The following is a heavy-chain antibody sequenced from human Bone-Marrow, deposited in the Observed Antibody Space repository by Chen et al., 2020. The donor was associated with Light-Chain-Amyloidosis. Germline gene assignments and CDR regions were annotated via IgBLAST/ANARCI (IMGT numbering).Heavy chain of an antibody. Sequence: EVQLVESGGGLVQPGRSLRLSCAASGFTFEDSAMHWVRQAPGKGLEWVAGISWNSYSLAYADSLKGRFTLFRDNAKNSLFLQMNSLRAEDTALYYCAKDVGPGTTRYFEDWGQGTLVTVSS. J-gene: IGHJ4*02. CDR2: ISWNSYSL. CDR3: AKDVGPGTTRYFED. D-gene: IGHD1-7*01. V-gene: IGHV3-9*01. CDR1: GFTFEDSA.